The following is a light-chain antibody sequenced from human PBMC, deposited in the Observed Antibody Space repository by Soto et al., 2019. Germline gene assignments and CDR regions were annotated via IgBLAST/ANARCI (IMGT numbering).Light chain of an antibody. J-gene: IGLJ2*01. Sequence: QSVLTQPASVSGSPGPSITISCTGNSSDVGGYNYVSWYQHHPGKAPKLIIYDVSNRPSGVSNRFSASKSDNTASLTISGLQAEDEADYYCSSYSTNSPVLLGGGTKVTVL. CDR1: SSDVGGYNY. V-gene: IGLV2-14*03. CDR2: DVS. CDR3: SSYSTNSPVL.